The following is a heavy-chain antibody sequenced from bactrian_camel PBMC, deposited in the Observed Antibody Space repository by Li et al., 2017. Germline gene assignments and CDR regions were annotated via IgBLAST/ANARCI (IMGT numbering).Heavy chain of an antibody. D-gene: IGHD2*01. CDR2: SDSRGSP. CDR3: AAASYGGGYCPAALVRKFLFNI. Sequence: HVQLVESGGGLVQPGGSLRLSCAAPGYTYSSYCMAWFRQAPGKEREGVAASDSRGSPSYADSVKGRFTISKDNAKNTLYLQMNSLKPEDTAMYYCAAASYGGGYCPAALVRKFLFNIWGQGTQVTVS. J-gene: IGHJ4*01. V-gene: IGHV3S26*01. CDR1: GYTYSSYC.